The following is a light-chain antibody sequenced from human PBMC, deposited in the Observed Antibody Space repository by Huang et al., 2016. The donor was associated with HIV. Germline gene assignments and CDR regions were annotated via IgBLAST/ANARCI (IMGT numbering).Light chain of an antibody. J-gene: IGKJ5*01. Sequence: DIQMTQSPPSLSASVGDSVTITCRASQNVNTYLNWYQQKPGQAPRLLIFAASRLRSGVPSRFSGGGSGTEFTLTINSLQVEDFATYYCQQRYSSTITFGQGTRLDIK. CDR1: QNVNTY. CDR3: QQRYSSTIT. V-gene: IGKV1-39*01. CDR2: AAS.